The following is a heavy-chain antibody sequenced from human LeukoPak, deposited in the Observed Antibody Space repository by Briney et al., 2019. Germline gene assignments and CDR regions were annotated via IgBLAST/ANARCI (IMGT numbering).Heavy chain of an antibody. CDR3: ARDTPTQSSRYDAFDI. Sequence: GGSLRLSCAASGFTFSSYGMHWVRQAPGKGLEWVAVISYDGSNKYYADSVKGRFTISRDNSKNTLYLQMNSLRAEDTAVYYCARDTPTQSSRYDAFDIWGQGTMVTVSS. D-gene: IGHD5-24*01. J-gene: IGHJ3*02. V-gene: IGHV3-30*03. CDR2: ISYDGSNK. CDR1: GFTFSSYG.